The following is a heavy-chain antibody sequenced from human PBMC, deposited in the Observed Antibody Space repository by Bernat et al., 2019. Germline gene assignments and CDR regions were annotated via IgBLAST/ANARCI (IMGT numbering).Heavy chain of an antibody. V-gene: IGHV4-34*01. CDR2: INHSGST. Sequence: QVQLQQWGAGLLKPSETLSLTCAVYGGSFSGYYWSWFRQPPGKGLEWIGEINHSGSTNYNPSLKSRVTISVDTSKNQFSLKLSSVTAADTAVYYCARGGSSYYYGSGSSEDAFDIWGQGTMVTVSS. D-gene: IGHD3-10*01. CDR1: GGSFSGYY. CDR3: ARGGSSYYYGSGSSEDAFDI. J-gene: IGHJ3*02.